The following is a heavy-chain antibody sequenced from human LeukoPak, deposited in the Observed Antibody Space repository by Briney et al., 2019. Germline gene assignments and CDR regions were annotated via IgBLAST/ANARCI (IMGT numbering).Heavy chain of an antibody. CDR3: ARGPYGAARAFDY. J-gene: IGHJ4*02. D-gene: IGHD4-17*01. CDR1: GGSISSYY. V-gene: IGHV4-59*01. CDR2: IYYSGST. Sequence: SETLSLTCTVSGGSISSYYWSWIRQPPGKGLEWIGYIYYSGSTNYNPSLKSRVTISVDTSKNQFSLKLSSVTAADTAVYYCARGPYGAARAFDYWGQGTLVTVSS.